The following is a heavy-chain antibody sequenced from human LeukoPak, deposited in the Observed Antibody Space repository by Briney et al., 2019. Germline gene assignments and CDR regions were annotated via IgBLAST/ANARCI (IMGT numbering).Heavy chain of an antibody. CDR1: GVTFSSYW. CDR2: IKQDGSEK. Sequence: GGALRLTCAASGVTFSSYWRSWVRQAPGKGLEWVANIKQDGSEKYYVDSVKGRFTISRDNAQNSLYLQMNSLRAEDTAVYYCARSPDGFDYWGQGTLVTVSS. J-gene: IGHJ4*02. V-gene: IGHV3-7*01. D-gene: IGHD2-8*01. CDR3: ARSPDGFDY.